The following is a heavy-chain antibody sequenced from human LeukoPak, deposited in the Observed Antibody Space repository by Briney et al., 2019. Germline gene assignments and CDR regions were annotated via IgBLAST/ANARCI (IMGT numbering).Heavy chain of an antibody. CDR2: IYTSGST. Sequence: SETLSLTCTVSGGSISSYYWSWIRQPAGKGLEWIGRIYTSGSTNYNPSLKSRVTISVDTSKNQFSLKLSSVTAADTAVYYCARRPSDFWSGYQKQYFQHWGQGTLVTVSS. J-gene: IGHJ1*01. CDR1: GGSISSYY. CDR3: ARRPSDFWSGYQKQYFQH. D-gene: IGHD3-3*01. V-gene: IGHV4-4*07.